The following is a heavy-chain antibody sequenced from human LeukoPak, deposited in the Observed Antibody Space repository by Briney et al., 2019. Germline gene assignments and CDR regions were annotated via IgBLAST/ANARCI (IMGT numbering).Heavy chain of an antibody. CDR1: GYMFTTYD. V-gene: IGHV1-8*01. Sequence: VASVKVSCKASGYMFTTYDINWVRRATGQGLEWMGWMNPTSGNTGYAQKFQGRVTMTRDTSISTAYMELSSLRSEDTAVYYCARVVPGPYNRFDPWGQGTLVTVSS. D-gene: IGHD2-8*02. CDR2: MNPTSGNT. CDR3: ARVVPGPYNRFDP. J-gene: IGHJ5*02.